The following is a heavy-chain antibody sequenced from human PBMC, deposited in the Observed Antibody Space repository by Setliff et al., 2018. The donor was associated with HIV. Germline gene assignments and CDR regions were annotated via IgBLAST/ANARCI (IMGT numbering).Heavy chain of an antibody. CDR2: ISKYGSPQ. V-gene: IGHV3-30*04. J-gene: IGHJ5*01. D-gene: IGHD3-9*01. CDR1: GFTLSSYA. CDR3: ARDGGKYFTEFDF. Sequence: PGGSLRLPCAASGFTLSSYAMHWVRQAPGQGLEWVAVISKYGSPQFYADFVKGRFTISRETSNNTVYLQINSLRLEDTAVYYCARDGGKYFTEFDFWGQGTLVTVSS.